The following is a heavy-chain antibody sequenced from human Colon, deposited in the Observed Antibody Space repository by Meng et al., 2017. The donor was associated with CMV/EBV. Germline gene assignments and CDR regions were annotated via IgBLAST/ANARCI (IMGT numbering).Heavy chain of an antibody. CDR3: AKGRLGFGELCMDV. J-gene: IGHJ6*02. V-gene: IGHV3-23*01. CDR2: ISASGGST. CDR1: GFMFSSYA. Sequence: SCAASGFMFSSYAMTWVRQAPGKGLEWVSVISASGGSTKYADSVKGRFTISRDNSKSTLYLQMDSLRAEDTAIYYCAKGRLGFGELCMDVWGQGTTVTVSS. D-gene: IGHD3-10*01.